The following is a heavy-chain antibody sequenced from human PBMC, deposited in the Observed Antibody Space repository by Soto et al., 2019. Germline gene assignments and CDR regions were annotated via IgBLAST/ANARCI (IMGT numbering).Heavy chain of an antibody. V-gene: IGHV1-69*08. CDR2: ILPILDIA. CDR1: GGTFHSHT. CDR3: ATDAGDYYAAKEIYS. D-gene: IGHD2-2*01. Sequence: QVQLEQSGAEVKKPGSSVKVSCKASGGTFHSHTITWVRQAPGQGLEWMGRILPILDIATYAQKFQGRVTITTDTSTSTVYMLLSSLTSKDAAVYYCATDAGDYYAAKEIYSWGQGTLVTVSS. J-gene: IGHJ4*02.